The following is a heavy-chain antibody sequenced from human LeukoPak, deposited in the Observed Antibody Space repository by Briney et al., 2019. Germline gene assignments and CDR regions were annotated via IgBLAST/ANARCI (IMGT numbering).Heavy chain of an antibody. CDR2: ISSNGGST. V-gene: IGHV3-64*01. J-gene: IGHJ3*02. Sequence: GGSLRLSCAASGFTFSSYAMHWVRQAPGKGLEYVSAISSNGGSTYYANSVKGRFTISRDNPKNTLYLQMGSLRAEDMAVYYCAREGSGSSAPGAFDIWGQGTMVTVSS. D-gene: IGHD1-26*01. CDR1: GFTFSSYA. CDR3: AREGSGSSAPGAFDI.